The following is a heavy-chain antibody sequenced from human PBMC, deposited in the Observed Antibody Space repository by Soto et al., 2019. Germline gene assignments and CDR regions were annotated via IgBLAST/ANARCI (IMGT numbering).Heavy chain of an antibody. CDR2: IYHSGST. D-gene: IGHD3-16*01. CDR3: ARVRGSYYYGMDV. CDR1: GGSISSSNW. V-gene: IGHV4-4*02. Sequence: QVQLQESGPGLVKPSGTLSLTCAVSGGSISSSNWWSWVRQPPGKGLEWIGEIYHSGSTNYNPSLKSRVTMSVDKSKNQFSLKLSSVTAAYTAVYYCARVRGSYYYGMDVWGQGTTVTVSS. J-gene: IGHJ6*02.